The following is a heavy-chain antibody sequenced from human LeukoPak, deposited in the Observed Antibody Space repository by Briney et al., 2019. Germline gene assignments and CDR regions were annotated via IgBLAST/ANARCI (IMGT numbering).Heavy chain of an antibody. D-gene: IGHD3-22*01. J-gene: IGHJ4*02. Sequence: GGSPRLSCAASGFTFSSYEMNWVRQAPGKGLEWVSYISSSGSTIYYADSVKGRFTISRDNAKNSLYLQMNSLRAEDTAVYYCATAHYDSSGYYYDYWGQRTLVTVSS. CDR2: ISSSGSTI. V-gene: IGHV3-48*03. CDR3: ATAHYDSSGYYYDY. CDR1: GFTFSSYE.